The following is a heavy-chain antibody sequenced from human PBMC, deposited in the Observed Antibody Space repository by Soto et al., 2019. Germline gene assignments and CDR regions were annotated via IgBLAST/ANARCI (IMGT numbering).Heavy chain of an antibody. J-gene: IGHJ3*02. CDR1: GITFSSYW. Sequence: EVQLVESGGGLVQPGGSLRLSCAASGITFSSYWMSWVRQAPGKGLEWVANIKQDGSEKFYVDSVKGLFTISRDNAKNSLYLLMNILRAEDTAVYYCARGLRYGNIWGQGTMVTVSS. CDR2: IKQDGSEK. D-gene: IGHD5-18*01. CDR3: ARGLRYGNI. V-gene: IGHV3-7*04.